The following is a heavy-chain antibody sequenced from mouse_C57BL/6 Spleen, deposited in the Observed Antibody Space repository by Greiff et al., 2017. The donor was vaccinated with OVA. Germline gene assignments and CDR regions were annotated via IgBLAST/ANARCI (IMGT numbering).Heavy chain of an antibody. D-gene: IGHD4-1*01. J-gene: IGHJ2*01. CDR2: IDPSDSYT. V-gene: IGHV1-59*01. Sequence: QVQLQQPGAELVRPGTSVKLSCKASGYTFTSYWMHWVKQRPGQGLEWIGVIDPSDSYTNYNQKFKGKAPLTVDTSSSTAYMQLSSLTSEDAAVYYCARYWAVDYWGQGTTLTVSS. CDR1: GYTFTSYW. CDR3: ARYWAVDY.